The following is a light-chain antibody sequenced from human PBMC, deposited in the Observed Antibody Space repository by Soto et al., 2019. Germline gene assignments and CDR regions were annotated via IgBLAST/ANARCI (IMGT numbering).Light chain of an antibody. CDR3: SSYTSSSVV. J-gene: IGLJ2*01. Sequence: QSALTQPASVSGSPGQSITISCTGTSSDVGGYNYVSWYQQHPDKAPKLMIYDVSNRPSGVSNRFSGSKSGNTASLTISGLQAEDEADYYCSSYTSSSVVFGGGTKLTLL. CDR1: SSDVGGYNY. V-gene: IGLV2-14*01. CDR2: DVS.